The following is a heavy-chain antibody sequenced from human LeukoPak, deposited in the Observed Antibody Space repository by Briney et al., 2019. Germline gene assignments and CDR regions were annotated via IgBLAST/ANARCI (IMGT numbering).Heavy chain of an antibody. D-gene: IGHD3-16*01. Sequence: SETLSLTCTVSGGSISSYYWSWIRQPPGKGLEWIGYIYYSGSTNYNPSLKSRVTISVDTSKNQFSLKLSSVTAADTAVYHCASWGYYFDYWGQGTLVTVSS. CDR2: IYYSGST. CDR3: ASWGYYFDY. V-gene: IGHV4-59*01. CDR1: GGSISSYY. J-gene: IGHJ4*02.